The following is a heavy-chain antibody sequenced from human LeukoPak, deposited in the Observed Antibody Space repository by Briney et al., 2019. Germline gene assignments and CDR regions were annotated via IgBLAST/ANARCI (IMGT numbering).Heavy chain of an antibody. J-gene: IGHJ4*02. CDR3: AKIPQGYSAYYDY. Sequence: GGSLRLSCAASGFTFNNCAMSWVRQAPGKGLEWVSAISGGGDSTFYADSVKGRFSISRDNSGNTLSLQMNSLGAEDTAVYFCAKIPQGYSAYYDYWGQGALVTVSS. D-gene: IGHD5-12*01. CDR1: GFTFNNCA. V-gene: IGHV3-23*01. CDR2: ISGGGDST.